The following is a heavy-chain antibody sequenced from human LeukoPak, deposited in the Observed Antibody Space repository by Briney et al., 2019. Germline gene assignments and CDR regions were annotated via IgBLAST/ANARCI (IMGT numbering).Heavy chain of an antibody. CDR3: ARVDYDSSPLFDY. CDR1: AGSFSGYY. J-gene: IGHJ4*02. V-gene: IGHV4-34*01. Sequence: SETLSLTCAAYAGSFSGYYWSWIRQPPGKGLEWIGEINHSGSTNYNPSLKSRVTISVDTSKNQFSLKLSSVTAADTAVYYCARVDYDSSPLFDYWGQGTLVTVSS. CDR2: INHSGST. D-gene: IGHD3-16*01.